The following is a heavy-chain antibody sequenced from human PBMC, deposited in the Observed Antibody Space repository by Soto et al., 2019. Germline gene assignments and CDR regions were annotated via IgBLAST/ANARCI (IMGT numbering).Heavy chain of an antibody. CDR1: GGSISSYY. J-gene: IGHJ6*02. CDR2: IYYSGST. Sequence: PSETLSLSCIVSGGSISSYYWSWIRQPPGKGLEWIGYIYYSGSTNYSPSLKSRVTISEDTSKNQFSLKLSSVTAADTAVYYCARVSSDSSPSATRNYYYYGMDVWGQGTRVTVSS. CDR3: ARVSSDSSPSATRNYYYYGMDV. D-gene: IGHD6-6*01. V-gene: IGHV4-59*01.